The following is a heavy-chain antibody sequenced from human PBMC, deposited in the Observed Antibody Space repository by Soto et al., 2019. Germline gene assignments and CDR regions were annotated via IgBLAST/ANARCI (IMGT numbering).Heavy chain of an antibody. CDR1: GFSLTTSGVG. CDR2: IYGDEYK. V-gene: IGHV2-5*02. CDR3: AHAVGLGGLVDY. D-gene: IGHD3-16*01. Sequence: QITLKESGPALVKPTQTLTLTCSFSGFSLTTSGVGVGWILQPPGNALEWLALIYGDEYKRYNSSLKSRLTITKDTSKNQVVLTMSNMDPVDTGTYYCAHAVGLGGLVDYWGQGTLVTVSS. J-gene: IGHJ4*02.